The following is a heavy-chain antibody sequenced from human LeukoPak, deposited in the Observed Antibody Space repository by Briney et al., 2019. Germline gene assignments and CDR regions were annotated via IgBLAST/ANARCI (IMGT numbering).Heavy chain of an antibody. CDR2: IYISGST. V-gene: IGHV4-4*07. CDR3: ARSYCSGGSCYFFDY. J-gene: IGHJ4*02. Sequence: SETLSLTCTVSGGSMSSNYWSWIRQPAGKGLEWIGRIYISGSTNYNPSLKSRVTMSVDTSKNQISLKLSSVTAADTALYYCARSYCSGGSCYFFDYRGQGTLVTVSS. D-gene: IGHD2-15*01. CDR1: GGSMSSNY.